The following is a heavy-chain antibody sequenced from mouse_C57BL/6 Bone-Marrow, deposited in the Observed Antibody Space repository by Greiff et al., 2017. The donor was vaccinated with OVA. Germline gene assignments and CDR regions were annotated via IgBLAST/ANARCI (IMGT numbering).Heavy chain of an antibody. V-gene: IGHV2-9-1*01. Sequence: VKLMESGPGLVAPSQCLYITCNVSGFSLTSYAISWVRQPPGKGLEWLGVIWTGGGTNYNSALISRLSISKDNSKSQVFLKMNNMQTDDTARYYCARNLYYDYDEGFAYWGQGTLVTVSA. CDR1: GFSLTSYA. J-gene: IGHJ3*01. CDR2: IWTGGGT. CDR3: ARNLYYDYDEGFAY. D-gene: IGHD2-4*01.